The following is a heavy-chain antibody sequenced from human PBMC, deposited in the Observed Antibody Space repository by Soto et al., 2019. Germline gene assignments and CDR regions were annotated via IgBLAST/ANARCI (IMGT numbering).Heavy chain of an antibody. Sequence: GGSLRLSCAASGFTFSSYAMSWVRQAPWKGLEWVSAISGRGGSTYYAASGRGRSPFSRDNSNXKPYLQMERPRAEDTAVYYCAKGKSHTLFGVDTLFDYWGQGTLVTVSS. V-gene: IGHV3-23*01. J-gene: IGHJ4*02. D-gene: IGHD3-3*01. CDR3: AKGKSHTLFGVDTLFDY. CDR1: GFTFSSYA. CDR2: ISGRGGST.